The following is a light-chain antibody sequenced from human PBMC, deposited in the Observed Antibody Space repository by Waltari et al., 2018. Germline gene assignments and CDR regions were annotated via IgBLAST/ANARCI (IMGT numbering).Light chain of an antibody. Sequence: NFMLTQPHSVSESPGKTVTVSCTGSSGSIASNYVQWYPQRPGSAPTTVIYEDNQRPSGVPDRFSGSIDSSSNSASLTISGLKIEDEADYYCQSFDSTNVVFGGGTKLTVL. CDR2: EDN. CDR1: SGSIASNY. V-gene: IGLV6-57*02. CDR3: QSFDSTNVV. J-gene: IGLJ2*01.